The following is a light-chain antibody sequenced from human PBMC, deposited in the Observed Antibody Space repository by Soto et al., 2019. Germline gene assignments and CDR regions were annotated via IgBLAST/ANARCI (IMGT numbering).Light chain of an antibody. CDR3: CSYAGSNYV. V-gene: IGLV2-23*02. Sequence: QSVLTQPASVSGSPGQSITISCTGTSSDVGNYNLVSWYQHHPGKAPKLMIYEVSKRPSGVSNRFSGPKSGDTASLTISGLQAEDEADYYCCSYAGSNYVFGTGTKVTVL. CDR1: SSDVGNYNL. CDR2: EVS. J-gene: IGLJ1*01.